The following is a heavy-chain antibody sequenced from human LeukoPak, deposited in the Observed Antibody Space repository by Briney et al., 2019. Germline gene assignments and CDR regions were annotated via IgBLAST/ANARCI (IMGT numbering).Heavy chain of an antibody. Sequence: GGSLRLSCAASGFTVSTNYMSWVRQAPGKGLEWVSVILSGGTTYYADSVKGRFSISRDNSKNMLYLQMNSLRAEDTAVYYCARGAVPDYWGQGTLVTVSS. CDR3: ARGAVPDY. CDR2: ILSGGTT. V-gene: IGHV3-66*01. D-gene: IGHD6-19*01. J-gene: IGHJ4*02. CDR1: GFTVSTNY.